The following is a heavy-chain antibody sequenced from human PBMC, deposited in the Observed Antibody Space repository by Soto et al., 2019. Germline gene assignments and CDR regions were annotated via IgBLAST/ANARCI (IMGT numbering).Heavy chain of an antibody. V-gene: IGHV4-30-2*01. CDR2: IYYSGST. D-gene: IGHD6-13*01. Sequence: SETLSLTCAVSGGSISSGGYSWSWIRQPPGKGLEWIGYIYYSGSTYYNPSLKSRVTISVDTSKNQFSLKLSSVTAADTAVYYCARGQGGGSNKRKRDYYYYGMDVWGQGTTVTVSS. CDR1: GGSISSGGYS. J-gene: IGHJ6*02. CDR3: ARGQGGGSNKRKRDYYYYGMDV.